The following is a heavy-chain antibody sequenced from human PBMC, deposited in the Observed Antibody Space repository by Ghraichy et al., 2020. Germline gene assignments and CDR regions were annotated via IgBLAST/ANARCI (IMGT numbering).Heavy chain of an antibody. Sequence: GGSLRLSCAASGFSIITYEMIWVRQAPGKGLEWVSYINPSGATTHYADSVKGRFTISRDDAKNSLYLQMTSLRAEDTAVYYCARDEARGVGQYGMDVWGQGTTVTGSS. J-gene: IGHJ6*02. CDR1: GFSIITYE. V-gene: IGHV3-48*03. CDR3: ARDEARGVGQYGMDV. CDR2: INPSGATT. D-gene: IGHD3-10*01.